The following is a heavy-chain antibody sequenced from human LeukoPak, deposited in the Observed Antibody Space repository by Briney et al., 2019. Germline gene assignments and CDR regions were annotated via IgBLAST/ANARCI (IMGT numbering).Heavy chain of an antibody. D-gene: IGHD1-1*01. Sequence: PGGSLSLSCAASGFTFSSYGMHWVRRSPGKGLEWVAFIRYDGSNKCYADSVKGRFTISRDNSKNTLYLQMNSLRAEDTAVYYCAKGDLTTTGTTSVDYWGQGTLVTVSS. CDR2: IRYDGSNK. CDR3: AKGDLTTTGTTSVDY. J-gene: IGHJ4*02. CDR1: GFTFSSYG. V-gene: IGHV3-30*02.